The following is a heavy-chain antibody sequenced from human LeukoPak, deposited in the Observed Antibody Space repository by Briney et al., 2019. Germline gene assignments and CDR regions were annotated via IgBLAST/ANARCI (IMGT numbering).Heavy chain of an antibody. V-gene: IGHV4-59*08. J-gene: IGHJ4*02. CDR3: ARLPSH. Sequence: PSETLSLTCTVSGGSTSNFYWSWIRQPPGKELEWIGYISDREGATYNPSLKSRVTMSVDTSKTHFSLKLNSVTAANTAVYYCARLPSHWGQGTLVTVSS. CDR2: ISDREGA. CDR1: GGSTSNFY.